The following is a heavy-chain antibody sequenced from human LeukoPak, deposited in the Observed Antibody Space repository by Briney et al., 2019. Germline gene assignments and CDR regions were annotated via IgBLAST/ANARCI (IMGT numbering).Heavy chain of an antibody. J-gene: IGHJ6*03. CDR2: IYYSGST. D-gene: IGHD2-2*01. CDR1: GGSISSSSYY. Sequence: PWETLSLTCTVSGGSISSSSYYWGWIRQPPGKGLEWIGSIYYSGSTYYNPSLKSRVTISVDTSKNQFSLKLSSVTAADTAVYYCARALVVPALLSISVGYMDVWGKGTTVTVSS. CDR3: ARALVVPALLSISVGYMDV. V-gene: IGHV4-39*07.